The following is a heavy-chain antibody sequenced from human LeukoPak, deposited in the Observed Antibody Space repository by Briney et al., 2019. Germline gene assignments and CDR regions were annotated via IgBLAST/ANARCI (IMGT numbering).Heavy chain of an antibody. CDR3: ATSTEQQLAPFDY. V-gene: IGHV5-51*01. J-gene: IGHJ4*02. CDR2: IYPGDSDT. CDR1: GYSFTSYW. Sequence: GESLKISCKGSGYSFTSYWIGWVRQMPGKGLEWMGIIYPGDSDTRYSPSFQGQVTISADKSISTAYLQWSSLKASDTAMYYCATSTEQQLAPFDYWGQGTLVTVSS. D-gene: IGHD6-13*01.